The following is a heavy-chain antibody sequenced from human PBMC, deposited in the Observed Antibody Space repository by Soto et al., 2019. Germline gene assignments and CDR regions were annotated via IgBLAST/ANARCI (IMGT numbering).Heavy chain of an antibody. D-gene: IGHD6-13*01. V-gene: IGHV1-8*01. J-gene: IGHJ4*02. CDR2: MNPKXGTT. Sequence: GXSVKVSCKASGCTFTSYDINWVRQATGQGIEWMGXMNPKXGTTGYAQKFXXRVTMTRXTSIRKAYMELSSLRSEDTAVYYCASGAAAGIDYWGKGTMVTVSS. CDR3: ASGAAAGIDY. CDR1: GCTFTSYD.